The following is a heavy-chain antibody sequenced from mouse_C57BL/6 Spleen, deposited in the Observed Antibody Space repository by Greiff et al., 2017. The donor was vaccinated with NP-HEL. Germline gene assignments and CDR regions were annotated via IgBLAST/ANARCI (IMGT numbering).Heavy chain of an antibody. D-gene: IGHD1-1*01. V-gene: IGHV1-69*01. CDR1: GYTFTSYW. CDR2: IDPSDSYT. Sequence: QVQLQQPGAELVMPGASVKLSCKASGYTFTSYWMHWVKQRPGQGLEWIGEIDPSDSYTNYNQKFKGKSTLTVDKSSSTAYMQLSSLTSEDAAVYYCSCYGPPDYSWYAYWGQGTLVTVSA. J-gene: IGHJ3*01. CDR3: SCYGPPDYSWYAY.